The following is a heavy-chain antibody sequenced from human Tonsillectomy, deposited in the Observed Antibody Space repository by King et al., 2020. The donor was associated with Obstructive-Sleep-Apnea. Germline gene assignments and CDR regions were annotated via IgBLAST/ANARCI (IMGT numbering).Heavy chain of an antibody. D-gene: IGHD3-10*01. CDR3: ARWIFSGALNEYGLDV. CDR2: INNRGTI. CDR1: GGSINTHNW. Sequence: VQLQESGPGLVKPSGTLSLICTVSGGSINTHNWWSWVRQSPGKGLEWIGEINNRGTINYSPSLRSRVAMSIDESNNQFSLKLMSVTAADTAVYYCARWIFSGALNEYGLDVWGQGTTVTVSS. V-gene: IGHV4-4*02. J-gene: IGHJ6*02.